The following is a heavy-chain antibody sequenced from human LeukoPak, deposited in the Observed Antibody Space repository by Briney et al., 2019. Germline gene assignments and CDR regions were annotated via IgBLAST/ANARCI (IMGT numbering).Heavy chain of an antibody. CDR1: GFRFSSYG. V-gene: IGHV3-30*02. D-gene: IGHD1-26*01. Sequence: GGSLRLSCAASGFRFSSYGMQWVRQAPGKGLEWVTFIRYDGSDKFYADSVKGRFTTSRDNSRSTLYLQMNSLRAEDTAVYYCAKNGRELPTQLGYWGQGTLVTVSS. J-gene: IGHJ4*02. CDR3: AKNGRELPTQLGY. CDR2: IRYDGSDK.